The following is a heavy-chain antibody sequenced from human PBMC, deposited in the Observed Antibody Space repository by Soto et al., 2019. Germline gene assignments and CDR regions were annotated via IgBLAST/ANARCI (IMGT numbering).Heavy chain of an antibody. Sequence: QVQLQESGPGLVKPSETLSLTCTVSGGSISSAGYCWSWIRQHPGRGLEWIGYMYYSGITYYKPSLMRQVTMSVDMSKNQFSLKLFSVTAADTAVYYCAIGAIVNRVGKWFGPWGQGTLVTVSS. D-gene: IGHD1-26*01. CDR1: GGSISSAGYC. V-gene: IGHV4-31*01. CDR2: MYYSGIT. J-gene: IGHJ5*02. CDR3: AIGAIVNRVGKWFGP.